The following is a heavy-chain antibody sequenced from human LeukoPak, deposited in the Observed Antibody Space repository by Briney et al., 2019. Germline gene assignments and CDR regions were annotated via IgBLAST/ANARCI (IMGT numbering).Heavy chain of an antibody. CDR3: AKSELGGDFDY. D-gene: IGHD1-14*01. Sequence: GRSQRLSCAASGFTVSNTYMSWVRQAPGDGRGWVSVICSGGTTYYADSVKGRFTISRDNSKNTLYLQMNSLRAEDTAVYYCAKSELGGDFDYWGQGTLVTVSS. CDR2: ICSGGTT. V-gene: IGHV3-53*01. CDR1: GFTVSNTY. J-gene: IGHJ4*02.